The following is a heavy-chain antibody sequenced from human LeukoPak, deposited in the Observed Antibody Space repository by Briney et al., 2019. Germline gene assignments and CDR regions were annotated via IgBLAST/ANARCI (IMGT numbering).Heavy chain of an antibody. Sequence: ASVKVSCKASGYTFTGYYMHWVRQAPGQGLEWMGWINPNSGGTNYAQKFQGRVTMTRDTSISTAYMELSRPRSDDTAVYYCARYYGSGSINWFDPWGQGTLVTVSS. CDR3: ARYYGSGSINWFDP. D-gene: IGHD3-10*01. J-gene: IGHJ5*02. CDR1: GYTFTGYY. V-gene: IGHV1-2*02. CDR2: INPNSGGT.